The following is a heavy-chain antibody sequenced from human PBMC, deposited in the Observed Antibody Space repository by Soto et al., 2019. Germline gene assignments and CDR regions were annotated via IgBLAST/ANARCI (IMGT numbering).Heavy chain of an antibody. D-gene: IGHD2-15*01. Sequence: SETLSLTCAVYGGSFSGYYWSWIRQPPGKGLEWIGEINHSGSTNYNPSLKSRVTISVDTSKNQFSLKLSSVTAADTAVYYCARVQRSSGWPMPVYYYYGMDVWGQGTTVTVSS. CDR3: ARVQRSSGWPMPVYYYYGMDV. J-gene: IGHJ6*02. V-gene: IGHV4-34*01. CDR2: INHSGST. CDR1: GGSFSGYY.